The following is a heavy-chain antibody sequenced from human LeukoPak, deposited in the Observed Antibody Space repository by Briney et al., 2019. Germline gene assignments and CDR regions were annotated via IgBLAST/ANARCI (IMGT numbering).Heavy chain of an antibody. Sequence: GGSLRLSCAASGFTFSSYAMSWVRQAPGKGLEWVSAIGGSGGSTYYADSVKGRFTISRDNSKNTLYLQMNSLRAEDTAVYYCAKDRDCSGGSCYSDYWGQGTLVTVSS. V-gene: IGHV3-23*01. J-gene: IGHJ4*02. D-gene: IGHD2-15*01. CDR2: IGGSGGST. CDR1: GFTFSSYA. CDR3: AKDRDCSGGSCYSDY.